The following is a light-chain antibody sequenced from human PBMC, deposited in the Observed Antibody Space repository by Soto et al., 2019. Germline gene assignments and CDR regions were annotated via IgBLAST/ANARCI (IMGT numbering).Light chain of an antibody. CDR2: DVG. CDR3: CSYARTGTLI. CDR1: SGDIGDYNY. V-gene: IGLV2-14*01. Sequence: QSVLTQPASVSGSPGQSITISCVGTSGDIGDYNYVSWYQQHPGKVPKVIIYDVGTRPSGVSYRVSGTKSGNTASLSGSGLQAEDEADYYCCSYARTGTLIFGTGTKVTVL. J-gene: IGLJ1*01.